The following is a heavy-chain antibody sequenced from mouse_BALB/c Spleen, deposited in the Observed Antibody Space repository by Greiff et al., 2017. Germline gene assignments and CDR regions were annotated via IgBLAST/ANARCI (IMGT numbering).Heavy chain of an antibody. Sequence: VQLQQSGAELVRPGSSVKISCKASGYAFSSYWMNWVKQRPGQGLEWIGQIYPGDGDTNYNGKFKGKATLTADKSSSTAYMQLSSLTSEDSAVYFCKRSYYRNYYAMDYWGQGTSVTVSS. CDR2: IYPGDGDT. V-gene: IGHV1-80*01. CDR3: KRSYYRNYYAMDY. J-gene: IGHJ4*01. D-gene: IGHD2-14*01. CDR1: GYAFSSYW.